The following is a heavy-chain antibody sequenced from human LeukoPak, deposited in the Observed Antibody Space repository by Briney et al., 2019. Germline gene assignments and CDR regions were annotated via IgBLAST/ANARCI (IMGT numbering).Heavy chain of an antibody. J-gene: IGHJ5*02. CDR3: ARDHPYYDILTGYYGGNWFDP. V-gene: IGHV4-59*01. Sequence: SETLSLTCTVSGGSISSYYWSWIRQPPGKGLEWIGYIYYSGSTNYNPSLNSRVTISVDTSKNQFSLKLSSVTAADTAVYYCARDHPYYDILTGYYGGNWFDPWGQGTLVTVSS. CDR2: IYYSGST. CDR1: GGSISSYY. D-gene: IGHD3-9*01.